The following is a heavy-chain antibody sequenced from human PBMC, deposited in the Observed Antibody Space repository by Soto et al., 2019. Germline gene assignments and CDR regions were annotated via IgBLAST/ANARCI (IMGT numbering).Heavy chain of an antibody. J-gene: IGHJ5*01. CDR1: GYTFATYD. D-gene: IGHD2-21*01. V-gene: IGHV1-8*01. CDR2: MNPNSGNT. Sequence: ASVKVSCKASGYTFATYDINWVRQAPGQGLEWMGWMNPNSGNTGYAQKFQGRLTMTRDTALSVAHMELSSLRNEDTAVYYCAGSDGYNFDWLDSWGQGTLVTVSS. CDR3: AGSDGYNFDWLDS.